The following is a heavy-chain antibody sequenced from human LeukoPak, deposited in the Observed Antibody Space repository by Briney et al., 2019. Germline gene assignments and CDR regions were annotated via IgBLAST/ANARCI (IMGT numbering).Heavy chain of an antibody. V-gene: IGHV1-2*02. CDR2: INPKSGGT. J-gene: IGHJ5*02. Sequence: ASVKVPCKASGYTFTGYFIHWVRQAPGQGLEWMGWINPKSGGTNYQQKFQDRVTMTRDMSITTAYMEMSRLRSDDTAVYYCARSMVVRGVMGNYFDPWGQGTLVTVSS. CDR1: GYTFTGYF. D-gene: IGHD3-10*01. CDR3: ARSMVVRGVMGNYFDP.